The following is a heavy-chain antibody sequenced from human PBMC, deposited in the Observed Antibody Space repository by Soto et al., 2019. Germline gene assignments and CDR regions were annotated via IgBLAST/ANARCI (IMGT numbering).Heavy chain of an antibody. V-gene: IGHV4-34*01. CDR3: ARVVVAPIR. J-gene: IGHJ4*02. CDR1: GGSFSGYY. CDR2: INHSGST. Sequence: QVQLQQWGAGLLKPSETLSLTCAVYGGSFSGYYWSWIRQPPGKGLEWIGEINHSGSTNYNPSLKSRVTISVDTSKKQVSRKLTSVTSAATAVYYCARVVVAPIRWCQGTLVSVSS. D-gene: IGHD2-15*01.